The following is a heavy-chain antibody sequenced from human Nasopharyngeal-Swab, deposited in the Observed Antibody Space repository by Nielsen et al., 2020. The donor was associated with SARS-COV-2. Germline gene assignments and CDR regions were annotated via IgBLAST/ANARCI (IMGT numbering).Heavy chain of an antibody. D-gene: IGHD2-21*02. J-gene: IGHJ4*02. CDR2: ISGSGGST. CDR3: AKGSTYGGAVTTIDFDY. Sequence: GGSLRLSCAASGFTFSSYAISWVRQAPGKGLEWVSAISGSGGSTYYADSVKGRFTISRDNSKNTLYLQMNSLRAEDTAVYYCAKGSTYGGAVTTIDFDYWGQGTLVTVSS. CDR1: GFTFSSYA. V-gene: IGHV3-23*01.